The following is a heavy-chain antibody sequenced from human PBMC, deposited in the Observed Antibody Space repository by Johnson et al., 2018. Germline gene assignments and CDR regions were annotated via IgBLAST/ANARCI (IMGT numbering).Heavy chain of an antibody. CDR2: ISWDGGST. J-gene: IGHJ1*01. CDR3: AKDISRVGIAAAGTVGFQH. CDR1: GFTFDDYS. Sequence: VQLVESGGVVVQPGGSLRLSCAASGFTFDDYSMHWVRPAPGKGLEWVSLISWDGGSTYYADYVKGRFTISRDKRKNSLYMQMNSMRTEDTALYYCAKDISRVGIAAAGTVGFQHWGQGTLVTVSS. D-gene: IGHD6-13*01. V-gene: IGHV3-43*01.